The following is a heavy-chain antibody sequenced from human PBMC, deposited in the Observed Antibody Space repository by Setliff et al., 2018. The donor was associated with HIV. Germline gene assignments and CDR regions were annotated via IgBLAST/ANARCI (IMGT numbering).Heavy chain of an antibody. CDR2: IYHSGST. CDR1: GYSISSGYY. V-gene: IGHV4-38-2*01. CDR3: ARTVRAAAMGYFDY. Sequence: PSETLSLTCAVYGYSISSGYYWGWTRPPPGKGLGLIGSIYHSGSTYNNQSLKSRVTISVDTSKNQFSLKLTSVTAADTAVYYCARTVRAAAMGYFDYWGQGTLVTVSS. J-gene: IGHJ4*02. D-gene: IGHD5-18*01.